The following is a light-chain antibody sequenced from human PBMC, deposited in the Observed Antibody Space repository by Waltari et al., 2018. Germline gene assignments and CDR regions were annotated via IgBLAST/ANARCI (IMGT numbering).Light chain of an antibody. V-gene: IGLV2-23*02. Sequence: QSALTQPAAVSGSPGQSVTIPCTGSRSDIGWYVIVPWYQPHPGNAPKLVISDVSKRPSGVSDRFSGSKSGDTASLTISGLQFEDEADYYCCSYAGNYVWVFGGGTRLTVL. CDR3: CSYAGNYVWV. CDR1: RSDIGWYVI. J-gene: IGLJ3*02. CDR2: DVS.